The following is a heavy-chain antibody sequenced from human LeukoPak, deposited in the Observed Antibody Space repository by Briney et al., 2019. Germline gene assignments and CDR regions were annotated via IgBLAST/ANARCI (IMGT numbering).Heavy chain of an antibody. CDR1: GVSIRSYF. V-gene: IGHV4-59*01. CDR3: ARDRTEIVGTTLYYYYGIDV. Sequence: SETLSLTCTVSGVSIRSYFWSWIRQPPGKGLEWIGYIDYSGSTNYNPSLKSRVTISVDTSKNQFSLNLSSVTAADTAVYHGARDRTEIVGTTLYYYYGIDVWGQGTTVTVSS. J-gene: IGHJ6*02. D-gene: IGHD1-26*01. CDR2: IDYSGST.